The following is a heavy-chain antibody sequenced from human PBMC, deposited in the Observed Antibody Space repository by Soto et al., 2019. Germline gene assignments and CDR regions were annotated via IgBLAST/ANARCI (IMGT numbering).Heavy chain of an antibody. Sequence: SETLSLTCTVSGGSISSYYWSWIRQPPGKGLGWIGYIYYSGSTNYNPSLKSRVTISVDTSKNQFSLKLSSVTAADTAVYYCARHVTVAGKDGYAFDIWGQGTMVTVSS. J-gene: IGHJ3*02. CDR1: GGSISSYY. CDR2: IYYSGST. D-gene: IGHD6-19*01. V-gene: IGHV4-59*08. CDR3: ARHVTVAGKDGYAFDI.